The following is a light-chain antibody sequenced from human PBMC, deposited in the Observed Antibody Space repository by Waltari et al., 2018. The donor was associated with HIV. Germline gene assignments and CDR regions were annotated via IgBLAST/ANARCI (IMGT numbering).Light chain of an antibody. CDR1: SSNIGDNY. CDR2: RNS. CDR3: VAWDDSLSGWV. Sequence: QSALTQPPSTSGTSGQTVTIPCSGSSSNIGDNYVSWYQQLPGTAPKLLIYRNSQRPSGVRDRFSGSKSGTSASLAINDLRSEDEAEYHCVAWDDSLSGWVFGGGTNLTVL. V-gene: IGLV1-47*01. J-gene: IGLJ3*02.